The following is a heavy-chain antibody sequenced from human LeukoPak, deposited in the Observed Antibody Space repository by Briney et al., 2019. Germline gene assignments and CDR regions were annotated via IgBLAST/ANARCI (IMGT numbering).Heavy chain of an antibody. CDR3: ARGKGSSWFDY. Sequence: ASVKVSCKVSGSTFTDRYMHWVRQAPGQGLGWRGWVDPKSGGTTYGQKSRGRVTLTRDTSISTVCMDLSSLRSDDTAFYYCARGKGSSWFDYWGQGTLVTVSS. J-gene: IGHJ4*02. D-gene: IGHD6-13*01. CDR2: VDPKSGGT. CDR1: GSTFTDRY. V-gene: IGHV1-2*02.